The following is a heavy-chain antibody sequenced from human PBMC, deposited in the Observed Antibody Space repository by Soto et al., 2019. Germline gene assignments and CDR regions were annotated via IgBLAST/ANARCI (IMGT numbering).Heavy chain of an antibody. CDR3: AREYACSSTSCYDRGYFDY. D-gene: IGHD2-2*01. CDR2: IYYSGST. CDR1: GGSISSYY. Sequence: SETLSLTCTVSGGSISSYYWSWIRQPPGKGLEWIGYIYYSGSTNYNPSLKSRVTISVDTSKNQFSLKLSSVTAADTAVYYCAREYACSSTSCYDRGYFDYWGQGTLVTVSS. J-gene: IGHJ4*02. V-gene: IGHV4-59*01.